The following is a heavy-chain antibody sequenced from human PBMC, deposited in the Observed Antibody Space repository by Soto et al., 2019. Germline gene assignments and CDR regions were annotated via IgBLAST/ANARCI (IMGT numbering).Heavy chain of an antibody. D-gene: IGHD1-26*01. V-gene: IGHV1-58*01. CDR3: PADVGGYILGLARQ. J-gene: IGHJ4*02. CDR1: GFTFSSSA. Sequence: QMQLVQSGPEVKKPGTSVKVSCKTSGFTFSSSAVHWVRQARGHRLQWIGWIDVGSANANYAQMPQRRATISRGMSKSTAYMELGSMRPEATAVYYSPADVGGYILGLARQWGPGTLVTVSS. CDR2: IDVGSANA.